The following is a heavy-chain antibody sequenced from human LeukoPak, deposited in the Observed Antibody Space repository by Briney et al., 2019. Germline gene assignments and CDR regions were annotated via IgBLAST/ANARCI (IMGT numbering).Heavy chain of an antibody. V-gene: IGHV4-39*01. CDR2: IYYSGST. J-gene: IGHJ4*02. Sequence: SETLSLTCAVYGGSFSGYYWGWIRQPPGKGLKWIGSIYYSGSTYYNPSLKSRVTISVDTSKNQFSLKLSSVTAADTAVYYCARHFPEAQAAAGTWVFDYWGQGTLVTVSS. D-gene: IGHD6-13*01. CDR1: GGSFSGYY. CDR3: ARHFPEAQAAAGTWVFDY.